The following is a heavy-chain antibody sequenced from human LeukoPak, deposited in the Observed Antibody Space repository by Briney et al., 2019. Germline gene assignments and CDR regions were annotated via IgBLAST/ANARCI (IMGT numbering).Heavy chain of an antibody. CDR3: ARGHGNRGYEPRWFDY. D-gene: IGHD5-12*01. V-gene: IGHV3-11*01. CDR2: ISSSGGTI. Sequence: GGSLRLSCAASGFTFSDYYMSWIRQAPGKGLEWVSYISSSGGTIHYADSVKGRFTISRDNAKTSLYLQMNSLRAEDTAVYYCARGHGNRGYEPRWFDYWGRGTLVTVSS. J-gene: IGHJ4*02. CDR1: GFTFSDYY.